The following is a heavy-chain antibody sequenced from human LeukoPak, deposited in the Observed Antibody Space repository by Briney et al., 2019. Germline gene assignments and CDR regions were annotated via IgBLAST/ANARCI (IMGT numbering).Heavy chain of an antibody. CDR2: INHSGST. CDR3: ARHPVVPAVLDY. J-gene: IGHJ4*02. V-gene: IGHV4-34*01. CDR1: GGSFSGYY. Sequence: PSETLSLTCTVYGGSFSGYYWSWIRQPPGKGLKWIGEINHSGSTNYNPSLNSRVTISVDTSKNQFSLKLSSVTAADTAVYYCARHPVVPAVLDYWGQGTLVTVSS. D-gene: IGHD2-2*01.